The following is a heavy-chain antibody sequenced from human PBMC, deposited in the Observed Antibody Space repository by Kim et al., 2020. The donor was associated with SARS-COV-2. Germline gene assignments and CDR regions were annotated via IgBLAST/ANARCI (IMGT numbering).Heavy chain of an antibody. V-gene: IGHV4-38-2*02. D-gene: IGHD1-26*01. CDR2: IHHRGST. Sequence: SETLSLTCTVSGYSISSGYYWGWIRQPPGKGLEWIGSIHHRGSTYYNPSLKSRVTISRDTSKNQFSLKLSSVTAADTAVYYCARGWDDGMDVWGQGTTVIVSS. J-gene: IGHJ6*02. CDR3: ARGWDDGMDV. CDR1: GYSISSGYY.